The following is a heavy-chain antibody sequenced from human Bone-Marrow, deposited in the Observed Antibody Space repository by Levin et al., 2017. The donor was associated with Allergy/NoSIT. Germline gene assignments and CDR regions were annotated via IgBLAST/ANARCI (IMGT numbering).Heavy chain of an antibody. V-gene: IGHV4-39*01. Sequence: SETLSLTSTVSGDSISSNSYYWGWIRQSPGKGLEWIGNIYYSGSTYYNPSLKSRVTISVDTSKNQFSLKLSSATAADTAVYYCARQRLDYFDSGSSKEPFDSWGQGTLATVSS. CDR1: GDSISSNSYY. CDR3: ARQRLDYFDSGSSKEPFDS. CDR2: IYYSGST. D-gene: IGHD3-10*01. J-gene: IGHJ5*01.